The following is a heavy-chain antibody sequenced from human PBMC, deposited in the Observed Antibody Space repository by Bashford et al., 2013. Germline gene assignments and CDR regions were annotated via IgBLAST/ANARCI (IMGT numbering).Heavy chain of an antibody. CDR1: GFTFSSYA. J-gene: IGHJ6*02. CDR3: AARRTATPRGYYYGMDV. D-gene: IGHD2-15*01. CDR2: ISGSGGST. V-gene: IGHV3-23*01. Sequence: GSLRLSCAASGFTFSSYAMSWVRQAPGKGLEWVSAISGSGGSTYYADSVKGRFTISRDNSKNTLYLQMNSLRAEDTAVYYCAARRTATPRGYYYGMDVWGQGTTVTVSS.